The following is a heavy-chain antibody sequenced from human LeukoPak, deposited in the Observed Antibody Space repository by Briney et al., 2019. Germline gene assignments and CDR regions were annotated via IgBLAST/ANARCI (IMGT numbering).Heavy chain of an antibody. Sequence: ASVKVSRKASGYTFTSYGISWVRQAPGQGLEWMGWISAYNGNTNYAQKLQGRVTMTTDTSTSTAYMELRSLRSDDTAVYYCARDLGYCSSTSCYGWDYWGQGTLVTVSS. CDR3: ARDLGYCSSTSCYGWDY. CDR1: GYTFTSYG. D-gene: IGHD2-2*03. J-gene: IGHJ4*02. V-gene: IGHV1-18*01. CDR2: ISAYNGNT.